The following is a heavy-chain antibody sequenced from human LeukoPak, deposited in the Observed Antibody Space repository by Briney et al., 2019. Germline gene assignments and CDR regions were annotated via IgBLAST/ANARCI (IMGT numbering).Heavy chain of an antibody. CDR1: GYTFTGYY. CDR3: ARAYYYDSSGYYDAFDI. J-gene: IGHJ3*02. CDR2: INPNSGGT. V-gene: IGHV1-2*02. Sequence: GASVKVSCKASGYTFTGYYMHWVRQAPGQGLEWMGWINPNSGGTNYAQKFQGRVTMTRDTSISTAYMELSRLRSDDTAVYYCARAYYYDSSGYYDAFDIWGQGTMVTVSS. D-gene: IGHD3-22*01.